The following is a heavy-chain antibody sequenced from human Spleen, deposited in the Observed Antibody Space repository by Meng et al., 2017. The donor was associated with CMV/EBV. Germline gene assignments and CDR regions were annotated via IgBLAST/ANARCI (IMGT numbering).Heavy chain of an antibody. CDR3: ARHNGGTYRFDC. CDR1: GDSVSSNSVA. CDR2: TYYRSKWYN. D-gene: IGHD1-26*01. J-gene: IGHJ4*02. V-gene: IGHV6-1*01. Sequence: QERLRQSGPGLVKPSQTLSPTCVTSGDSVSSNSVAWAWIRQSPSRGLEWLGRTYYRSKWYNDYAMFVKSRITISQDTSKNQFSLQLNSVTPEDTAVYYCARHNGGTYRFDCWGQGTLVTVSS.